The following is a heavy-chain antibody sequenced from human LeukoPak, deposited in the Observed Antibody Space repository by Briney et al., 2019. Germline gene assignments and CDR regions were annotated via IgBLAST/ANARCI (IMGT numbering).Heavy chain of an antibody. CDR3: ARDLPPAPWNGMDV. V-gene: IGHV3-9*01. CDR2: ITWNGGTI. Sequence: PGRSLRLSCAASGFSFDDFAMHWVRQAPGKGLEWVSGITWNGGTIDYADSVKGRFTISRDNSKNTLYLQMNSLRPEDTAVYYCARDLPPAPWNGMDVWGQGTTVTVSS. J-gene: IGHJ6*02. CDR1: GFSFDDFA. D-gene: IGHD2-2*01.